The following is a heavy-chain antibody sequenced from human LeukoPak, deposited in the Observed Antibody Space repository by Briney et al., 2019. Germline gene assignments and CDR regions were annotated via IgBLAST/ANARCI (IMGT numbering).Heavy chain of an antibody. Sequence: SSETLSLTCTVSGGSISSYFWTWIRQPPGKGLEWIGNIYYSGSAYYNPPLKSRVTISVDTSKNQFSLKLSSVTAADTAVYYCARGYSSGWYYFDYWGQGTLVTVSS. J-gene: IGHJ4*02. CDR1: GGSISSYF. CDR3: ARGYSSGWYYFDY. D-gene: IGHD6-19*01. CDR2: IYYSGSA. V-gene: IGHV4-59*04.